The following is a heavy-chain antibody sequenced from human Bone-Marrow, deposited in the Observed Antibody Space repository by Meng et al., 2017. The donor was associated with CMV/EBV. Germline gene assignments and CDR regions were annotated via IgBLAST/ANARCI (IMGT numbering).Heavy chain of an antibody. CDR2: IYYSGST. V-gene: IGHV4-39*07. CDR1: GGSISSSSYY. Sequence: HLQRHAPGPGLLTASETLPLTCTVSGGSISSSSYYWGWIRQPPGKGLERIGSIYYSGSTYYNPSLKSRVTISVDTSKNQFSLKLSSVTAADTAVYYCARVIGSLVDELPWYFDYWGQGTLVTVSS. J-gene: IGHJ4*02. CDR3: ARVIGSLVDELPWYFDY. D-gene: IGHD3-10*01.